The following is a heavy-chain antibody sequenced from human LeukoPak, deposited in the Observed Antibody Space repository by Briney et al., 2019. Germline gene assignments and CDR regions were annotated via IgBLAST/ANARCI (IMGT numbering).Heavy chain of an antibody. D-gene: IGHD3-16*02. CDR2: ISSSSSYI. CDR1: GLPFSSYS. CDR3: ARDLYDYVWGSYRRTLDY. Sequence: PGGSLRLSCAASGLPFSSYSMNWVRQAPGKGLEWVSCISSSSSYIYYADSVKGRFTISRDNAKNSLYLQMNSLRAEDTAVYYCARDLYDYVWGSYRRTLDYWGQGTLVTVSS. J-gene: IGHJ4*02. V-gene: IGHV3-21*01.